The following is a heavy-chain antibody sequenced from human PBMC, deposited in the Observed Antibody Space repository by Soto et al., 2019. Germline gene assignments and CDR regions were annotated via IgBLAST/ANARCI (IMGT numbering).Heavy chain of an antibody. J-gene: IGHJ4*02. CDR3: ASIEYLVY. CDR1: GFTFSSYA. D-gene: IGHD6-6*01. CDR2: ISYDGSNK. V-gene: IGHV3-30-3*01. Sequence: PGGSLRLSCAASGFTFSSYAMHWVRQAPGKGLEWVAVISYDGSNKYYADSVKGRFTISRDNSKNTLYLQMNSLRAEDTAVYYCASIEYLVYWGQGTLVTVSS.